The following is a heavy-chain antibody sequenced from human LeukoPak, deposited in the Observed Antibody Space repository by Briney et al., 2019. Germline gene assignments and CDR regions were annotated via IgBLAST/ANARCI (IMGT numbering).Heavy chain of an antibody. V-gene: IGHV4-39*05. J-gene: IGHJ4*02. CDR2: IYYSGST. CDR3: AKGDRDGYNWELFDY. D-gene: IGHD5-24*01. CDR1: GGSISSSSYY. Sequence: SSETPSLTCTVSGGSISSSSYYWGWIRQPPGKGLEWIGSIYYSGSTYYNPSLKSRVTISVDTSKNQFSLKLSSVTAADTAVYYCAKGDRDGYNWELFDYWGQGTLVTVSS.